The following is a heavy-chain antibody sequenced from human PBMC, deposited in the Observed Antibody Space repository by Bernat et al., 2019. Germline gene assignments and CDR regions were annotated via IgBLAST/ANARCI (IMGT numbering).Heavy chain of an antibody. CDR1: GFTVSSNY. CDR3: AREDRYYGSGTGNGFDY. J-gene: IGHJ4*02. V-gene: IGHV3-66*01. Sequence: EVQLVESGGGLVQPGGSLRLSCAVSGFTVSSNYMSWVRQAPGKGLEWVSVIYSGGGTYYADSVKGRFTISRDNSKNTLYLQMNSLRAEDTAVYHCAREDRYYGSGTGNGFDYWGQGTLVTVSS. D-gene: IGHD3-10*01. CDR2: IYSGGGT.